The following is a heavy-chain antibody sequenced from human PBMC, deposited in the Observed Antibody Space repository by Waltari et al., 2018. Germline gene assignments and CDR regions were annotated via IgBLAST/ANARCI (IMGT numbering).Heavy chain of an antibody. D-gene: IGHD2-2*02. CDR1: GGSFSGYY. Sequence: QVQLQQWGAGLLKPSETLSLTGAVYGGSFSGYYWRWIRQPPGKGLEWIGEINHSGSTNYNPSLKSRVTISVDTSKNQFSLKLSSVTAADTAVYYCARALRICSSTSCYTARFDYWGQGTLVTVSS. CDR2: INHSGST. V-gene: IGHV4-34*01. CDR3: ARALRICSSTSCYTARFDY. J-gene: IGHJ4*02.